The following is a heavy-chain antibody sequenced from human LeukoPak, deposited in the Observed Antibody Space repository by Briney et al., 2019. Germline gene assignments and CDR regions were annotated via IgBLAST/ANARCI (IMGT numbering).Heavy chain of an antibody. CDR2: IIPILGIA. CDR1: GGTFSSYA. J-gene: IGHJ3*02. D-gene: IGHD3-9*01. CDR3: ARVRLLNYDCLHDDAFDI. Sequence: GASVNVSCKASGGTFSSYAISWVRQAAGQGLEWMGRIIPILGIANYAQKFQGRVTITADKSTSTAYMELSSLRSEDTAVYYCARVRLLNYDCLHDDAFDIWGQGTMVTVSS. V-gene: IGHV1-69*04.